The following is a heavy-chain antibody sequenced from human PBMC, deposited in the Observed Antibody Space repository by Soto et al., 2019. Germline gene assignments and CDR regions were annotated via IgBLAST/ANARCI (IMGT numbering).Heavy chain of an antibody. CDR3: ARETYYDFWSGAGPGYYSYYMDF. Sequence: SETLSLTCTVSGGSISSYYWSRIRQPPGKGLEWIGYIYYSGSTNYNPSLKSRVTISVDTSKNQFSLKLSSVTAADTAVYYCARETYYDFWSGAGPGYYSYYMDFWGKGIMVTVSS. V-gene: IGHV4-59*01. D-gene: IGHD3-3*01. J-gene: IGHJ6*03. CDR1: GGSISSYY. CDR2: IYYSGST.